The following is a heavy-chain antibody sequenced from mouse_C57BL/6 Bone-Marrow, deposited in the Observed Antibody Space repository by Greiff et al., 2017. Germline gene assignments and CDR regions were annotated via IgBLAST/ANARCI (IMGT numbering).Heavy chain of an antibody. CDR2: IYPRSGNT. J-gene: IGHJ1*03. Sequence: VQLQQSGAELARPGASVKLSCKASGYTFTSYGISWVKQRTGQGLEWIGEIYPRSGNTYYNEKFKGKANLTADKSSSTAYMELRSLTSEDSAVYFCAREVCYGSSHWYFDVWGTGTTVTVSS. V-gene: IGHV1-81*01. D-gene: IGHD1-1*01. CDR1: GYTFTSYG. CDR3: AREVCYGSSHWYFDV.